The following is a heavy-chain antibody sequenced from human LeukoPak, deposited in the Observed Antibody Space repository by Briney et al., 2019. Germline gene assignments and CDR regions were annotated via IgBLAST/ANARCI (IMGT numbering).Heavy chain of an antibody. CDR3: AKVVSGWFDP. V-gene: IGHV4-59*01. CDR2: IYHNGGT. CDR1: GGSIINYY. Sequence: PSETLSLTCTVSGGSIINYYWTWIRQPPRKGLEWIGSIYHNGGTNYNPSLESRVTMSVDTSKNQFFLKMTSVTAADTAVYYCAKVVSGWFDPWGQGTLVTVSS. J-gene: IGHJ5*02. D-gene: IGHD6-19*01.